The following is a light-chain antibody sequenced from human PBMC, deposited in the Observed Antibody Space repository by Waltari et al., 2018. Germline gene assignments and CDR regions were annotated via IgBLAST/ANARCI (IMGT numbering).Light chain of an antibody. Sequence: SSELTQGPAVSVALGQTVKITCQGDSLRTSYASWYQLKPGQAPVLVLFGKEKRPSGIPDRFSGYSSGTTSSLTITGAQAEDEADDYCHSRNRRNNEVVFGGGTKLTVL. CDR3: HSRNRRNNEVV. V-gene: IGLV3-19*01. CDR1: SLRTSY. J-gene: IGLJ3*02. CDR2: GKE.